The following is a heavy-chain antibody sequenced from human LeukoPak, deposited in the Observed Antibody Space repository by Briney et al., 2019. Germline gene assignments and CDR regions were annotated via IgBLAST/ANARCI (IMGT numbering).Heavy chain of an antibody. D-gene: IGHD5-12*01. CDR2: ISYDGSNK. J-gene: IGHJ6*03. CDR1: GFTFSSYA. V-gene: IGHV3-30*04. Sequence: GGSLRLSCAASGFTFSSYAMHWVRQAPGKGLEWVAVISYDGSNKYYADSVKGRFTISRDNSKNTLYLQMNSLRAEDTAVYYCARAAIRVYYYYYMDVWGKGTTVTVSS. CDR3: ARAAIRVYYYYYMDV.